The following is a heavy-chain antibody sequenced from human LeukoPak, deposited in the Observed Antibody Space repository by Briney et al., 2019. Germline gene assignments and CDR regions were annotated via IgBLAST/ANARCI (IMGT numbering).Heavy chain of an antibody. V-gene: IGHV3-23*01. D-gene: IGHD4-11*01. J-gene: IGHJ4*02. Sequence: GGSLRLSCVASGFTFNDYAMSWVRQAPGKGLEWVSAISGSGGSTYYADSVKGRFTISRDNSKNTLHLQMNSLRAEDAAVYYCAKQYSNYDFDYWGQGTLVTVSS. CDR2: ISGSGGST. CDR3: AKQYSNYDFDY. CDR1: GFTFNDYA.